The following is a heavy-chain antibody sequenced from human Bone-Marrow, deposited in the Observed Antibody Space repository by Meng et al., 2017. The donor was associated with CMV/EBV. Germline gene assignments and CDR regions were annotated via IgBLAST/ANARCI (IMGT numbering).Heavy chain of an antibody. CDR3: ARDPLIPIYSGSSPFYYYYYGMDV. D-gene: IGHD1-26*01. J-gene: IGHJ6*02. CDR2: IIPIFGTA. Sequence: SVKVSCKASGGTFSSYAISWVRQAPGQGLEWMGGIIPIFGTANYAQKFQGRVTITTDESTSTAYMELSSLRSEDTAVYYCARDPLIPIYSGSSPFYYYYYGMDVWGQGTTVTVSS. V-gene: IGHV1-69*05. CDR1: GGTFSSYA.